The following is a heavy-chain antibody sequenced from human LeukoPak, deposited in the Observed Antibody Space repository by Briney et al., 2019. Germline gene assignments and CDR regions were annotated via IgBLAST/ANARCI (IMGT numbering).Heavy chain of an antibody. CDR1: GFTFSSYA. J-gene: IGHJ3*02. CDR2: ISYDGSNK. D-gene: IGHD3-3*01. CDR3: ARVSRAGVFGVAGAFDI. V-gene: IGHV3-30-3*01. Sequence: PGGSLRLSCAASGFTFSSYAMHWVRQAPGKGLEWVAVISYDGSNKYYADSVKGRFTISRDNAKNSLYLQMNSLRAEDTAVYYCARVSRAGVFGVAGAFDIWGQGTMVTVSS.